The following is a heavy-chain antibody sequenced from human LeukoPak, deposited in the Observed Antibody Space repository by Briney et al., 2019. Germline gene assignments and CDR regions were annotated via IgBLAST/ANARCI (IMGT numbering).Heavy chain of an antibody. CDR2: INPSGGST. CDR3: AREGSYSSGYYAFDI. V-gene: IGHV1-46*01. D-gene: IGHD3-22*01. CDR1: GGTFSSYA. Sequence: ASVKVSCKASGGTFSSYAISWVRQAPGQGLEWMGIINPSGGSTSYAQKFQGRVTMTRDMSTSTVYMELSSLRSEDTAVYYCAREGSYSSGYYAFDIWGQGTMVTVSS. J-gene: IGHJ3*02.